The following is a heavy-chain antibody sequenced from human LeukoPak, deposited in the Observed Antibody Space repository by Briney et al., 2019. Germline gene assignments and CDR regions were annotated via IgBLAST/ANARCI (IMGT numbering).Heavy chain of an antibody. J-gene: IGHJ4*02. V-gene: IGHV4-4*07. CDR1: GGSISSYY. CDR2: IYSGGST. CDR3: AGAVGPPTFTVTPYSFDY. D-gene: IGHD4-11*01. Sequence: SETLSLTCTVSGGSISSYYWSWIRQPAGKGLEWIGRIYSGGSTSYNPSLKSRVTMSLDTSKNQFSLKLSSVTAADTAVYYCAGAVGPPTFTVTPYSFDYWGQGTLVTVSS.